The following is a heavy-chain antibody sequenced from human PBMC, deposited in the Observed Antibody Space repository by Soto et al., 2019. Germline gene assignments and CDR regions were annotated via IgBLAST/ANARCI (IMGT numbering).Heavy chain of an antibody. J-gene: IGHJ6*02. D-gene: IGHD2-2*02. CDR3: ARFVRSCSGTTCYTRADV. CDR1: GGSVSSDTHY. V-gene: IGHV4-61*01. Sequence: SETLSLTCTVSGGSVSSDTHYWSWIRQPPGKRLEWIGFIYSSGSTKYNPSLKSRVTMSVDTSKNQFSLKLRSVIVADTAVYHCARFVRSCSGTTCYTRADVWGQGTTVTVSS. CDR2: IYSSGST.